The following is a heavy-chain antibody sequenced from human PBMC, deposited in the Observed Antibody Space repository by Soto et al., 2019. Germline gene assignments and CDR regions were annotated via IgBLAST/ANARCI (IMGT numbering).Heavy chain of an antibody. Sequence: SETLSLTCTVPGGSISRYYWSCIRQPPGKGLEWIGYFYYSGSTNYNPSLKSRVTISVDTSKNQFSLKLSSVTAADTAVYYCARAPRGNYGYPSYFDYWGQGTLVTVSS. V-gene: IGHV4-59*01. CDR1: GGSISRYY. D-gene: IGHD3-10*01. CDR2: FYYSGST. J-gene: IGHJ4*02. CDR3: ARAPRGNYGYPSYFDY.